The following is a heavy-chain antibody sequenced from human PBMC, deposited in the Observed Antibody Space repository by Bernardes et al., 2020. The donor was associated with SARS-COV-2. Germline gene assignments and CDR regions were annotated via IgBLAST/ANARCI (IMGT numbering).Heavy chain of an antibody. CDR3: AKGHNYGYHYFDY. J-gene: IGHJ4*02. CDR2: IYPGDSDT. V-gene: IGHV5-51*01. Sequence: GESLKISCKASGYSFNIYWIAWVRQIPGKGLEWMGIIYPGDSDTRYSPAFQGQVTISADKSISTAYLQWSSLKASDTAMYYCAKGHNYGYHYFDYWAQGTLVTVSS. D-gene: IGHD5-18*01. CDR1: GYSFNIYW.